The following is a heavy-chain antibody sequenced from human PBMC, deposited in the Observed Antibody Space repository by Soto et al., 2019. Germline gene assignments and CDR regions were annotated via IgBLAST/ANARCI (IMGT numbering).Heavy chain of an antibody. V-gene: IGHV4-59*01. J-gene: IGHJ6*02. Sequence: SETLSLTCTVSGGSISSYYWSWIRQPPGKGLEWIGYIYYSGSTNYNPSLKSRVTISVGTSKNQFSLELSSVTAADTAVYYCARDNLGYYYGMDVWGQGTTVTVSS. CDR3: ARDNLGYYYGMDV. CDR1: GGSISSYY. CDR2: IYYSGST.